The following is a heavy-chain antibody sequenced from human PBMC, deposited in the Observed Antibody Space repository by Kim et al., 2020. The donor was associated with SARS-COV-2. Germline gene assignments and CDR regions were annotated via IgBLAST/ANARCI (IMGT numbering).Heavy chain of an antibody. D-gene: IGHD3-22*01. CDR1: GFTFSNAW. V-gene: IGHV3-15*01. CDR2: IKSKTDGGTT. J-gene: IGHJ3*02. CDR3: TTPRYYYDSFFYAFDI. Sequence: GGSLRLSCAASGFTFSNAWMSWVRQAPGKGLEWVGRIKSKTDGGTTDYAAPVKGRFTISRDDSKNTLYLQMNSLKTEDTAVYYCTTPRYYYDSFFYAFDIWGQGTMVTVSS.